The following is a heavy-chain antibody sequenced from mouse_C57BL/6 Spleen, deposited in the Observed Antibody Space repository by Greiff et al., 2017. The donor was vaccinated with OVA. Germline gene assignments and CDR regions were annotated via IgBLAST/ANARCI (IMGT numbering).Heavy chain of an antibody. D-gene: IGHD1-1*01. J-gene: IGHJ2*01. CDR3: AREGEITTVVAGDY. V-gene: IGHV1-81*01. CDR1: GYTFTSYG. Sequence: QVQLKESGAELARPGASVKLSCKASGYTFTSYGISWVKQRTGQGLEWIGEIYPRSGNTYYNEKFKGKATLTADKSSSTAYMELRSLTSEDSAVYFCAREGEITTVVAGDYWGQGTTLTVSS. CDR2: IYPRSGNT.